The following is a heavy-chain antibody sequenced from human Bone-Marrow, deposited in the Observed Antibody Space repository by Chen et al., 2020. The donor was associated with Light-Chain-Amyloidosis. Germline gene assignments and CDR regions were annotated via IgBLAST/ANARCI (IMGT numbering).Heavy chain of an antibody. J-gene: IGHJ3*02. CDR1: GFACSSYD. Sequence: EVQLVESGGGLLQRGGSLRLSCAASGFACSSYDMSWVRQAPGKGLEWVSTISGRGGSRYYGDSVKGRLTISRDNSKNALFLQMNSLRAEDTAVYYCAKDISYDDILPGYPADAFDIWGQGTMVTVSS. CDR2: ISGRGGSR. D-gene: IGHD3-9*01. CDR3: AKDISYDDILPGYPADAFDI. V-gene: IGHV3-23*04.